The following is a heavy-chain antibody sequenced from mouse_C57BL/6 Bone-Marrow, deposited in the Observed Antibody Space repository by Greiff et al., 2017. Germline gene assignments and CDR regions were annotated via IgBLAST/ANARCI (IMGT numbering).Heavy chain of an antibody. Sequence: QVQLQQSGAELARPGASVKLSCKASGYTFTSYGISWVKQRTGQGLEWIGEIYPRSGNTYYNEKFKGKATLTADKSSSTAYMELRSLTSEDSAVYFCARSKIPYYYGSSHYFDYWGQGTTLTVSS. D-gene: IGHD1-1*01. J-gene: IGHJ2*01. CDR1: GYTFTSYG. CDR3: ARSKIPYYYGSSHYFDY. CDR2: IYPRSGNT. V-gene: IGHV1-81*01.